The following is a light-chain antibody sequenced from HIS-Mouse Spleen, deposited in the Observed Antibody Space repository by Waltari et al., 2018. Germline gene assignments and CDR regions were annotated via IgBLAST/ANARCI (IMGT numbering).Light chain of an antibody. CDR1: SSAVGGYNY. J-gene: IGLJ3*02. CDR2: EVS. CDR3: SSYTSSSTLV. V-gene: IGLV2-14*01. Sequence: QSALTQPASVSGSPGQSITISCTGTSSAVGGYNYVSWYQQHPGKAPKLMIYEVSNRPSGVSNRFSGSKSGNTASLTISGLQAKDEADYYCSSYTSSSTLVFGGGTKLTVL.